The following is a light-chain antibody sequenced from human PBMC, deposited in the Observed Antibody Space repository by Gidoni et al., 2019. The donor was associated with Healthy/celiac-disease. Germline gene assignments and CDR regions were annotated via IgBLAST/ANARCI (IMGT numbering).Light chain of an antibody. CDR1: QSISSY. V-gene: IGKV1-39*01. Sequence: DIQMTQSPSSLSASVGDRVTITCRASQSISSYLNWYQQKPGKAPKLLIYAASSLQSGVPSRFSGSGSGTDFTLTISSLQPEDFATYYCQQCYSNPLTFGQXTKVEIK. CDR2: AAS. J-gene: IGKJ1*01. CDR3: QQCYSNPLT.